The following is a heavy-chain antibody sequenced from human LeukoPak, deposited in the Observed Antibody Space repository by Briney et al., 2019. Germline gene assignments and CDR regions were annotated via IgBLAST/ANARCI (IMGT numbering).Heavy chain of an antibody. V-gene: IGHV4-59*01. J-gene: IGHJ4*02. CDR1: GGPIIASY. CDR3: ARVRFYDTTGYSTSYYLDY. D-gene: IGHD3-22*01. CDR2: THYSGTG. Sequence: PSETLSLTCAVSGGPIIASYWSWIRQPPGKGLEWIGYTHYSGTGNYNPSLKSRVTISIDTSKNRFSLRLTSVTAADTAVYYCARVRFYDTTGYSTSYYLDYWDQGALVTVSS.